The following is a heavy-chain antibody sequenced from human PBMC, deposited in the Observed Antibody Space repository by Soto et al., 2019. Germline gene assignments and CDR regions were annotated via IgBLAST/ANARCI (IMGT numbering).Heavy chain of an antibody. J-gene: IGHJ5*02. V-gene: IGHV3-21*01. CDR3: ERNKDFGVYGWFDT. CDR1: GFTFSLYS. CDR2: ITSSSSYI. D-gene: IGHD3-3*01. Sequence: GGSLRLSCAASGFTFSLYSMIWVRQAPGKGLEWVASITSSSSYIYYEDSLKGRFTISRDNAKNSLFLQLDSLRAEDTAVYFCERNKDFGVYGWFDTWGQGTLVTVSS.